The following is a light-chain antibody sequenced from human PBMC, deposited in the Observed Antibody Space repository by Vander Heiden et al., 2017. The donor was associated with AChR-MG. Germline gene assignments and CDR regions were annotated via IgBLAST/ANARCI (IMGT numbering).Light chain of an antibody. Sequence: EIVMTQSPGTLSLSPGERATLSCRASQSVGSSYLAWYQQKPGQAPRLLIYGAYSRASGIPDRFSGSGSGTDFTLTISRLEPEDFAVYYCQQYGSSPTAPFGGGTKVEIK. J-gene: IGKJ4*01. CDR3: QQYGSSPTAP. CDR2: GAY. V-gene: IGKV3-20*01. CDR1: QSVGSSY.